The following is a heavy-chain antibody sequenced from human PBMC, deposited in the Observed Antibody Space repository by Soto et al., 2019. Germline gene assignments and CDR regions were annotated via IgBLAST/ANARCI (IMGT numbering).Heavy chain of an antibody. CDR2: ISAYNGNT. CDR3: ARDGIRSSDFWSGYYTHWFDP. Sequence: QVQLVQSGAEVKKPGASVKVSCKASGYTFTSYGISWVRQAPGQGLEWMGWISAYNGNTNYAQKLQGRVTMTTDTSKSTGYMELRSLSSDDAAVYYYARDGIRSSDFWSGYYTHWFDPWGQGTLVTVSS. D-gene: IGHD3-3*01. V-gene: IGHV1-18*01. CDR1: GYTFTSYG. J-gene: IGHJ5*02.